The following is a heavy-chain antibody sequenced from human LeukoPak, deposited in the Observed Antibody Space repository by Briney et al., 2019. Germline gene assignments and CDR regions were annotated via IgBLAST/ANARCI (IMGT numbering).Heavy chain of an antibody. Sequence: ASVKVSCKASGYTFTSYVISWVRQAPGQGLEWMGWISAYNGNTNYAQKLQGRVTMTTDTSTSTAYMELRSLRSDDTAVYYCARTSMATTKQHFDYWGQGTLVTVSS. D-gene: IGHD5-24*01. CDR3: ARTSMATTKQHFDY. V-gene: IGHV1-18*01. J-gene: IGHJ4*02. CDR2: ISAYNGNT. CDR1: GYTFTSYV.